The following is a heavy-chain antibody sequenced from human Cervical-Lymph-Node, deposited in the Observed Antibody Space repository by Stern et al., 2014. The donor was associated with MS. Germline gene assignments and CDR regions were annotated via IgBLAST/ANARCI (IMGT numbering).Heavy chain of an antibody. J-gene: IGHJ4*02. CDR2: ISYDGSKK. D-gene: IGHD6-19*01. CDR3: ARVVAVAGTSFDY. V-gene: IGHV3-30-3*01. Sequence: VQLVESGGGVVKPGRSLRLSCAASGFTFSSYAMNWVRQAPGQGLEWVALISYDGSKKYYADSVKGRFTISRDNSENTVYLQMNSLRAEDTAVYYCARVVAVAGTSFDYWGQGTAVTVSS. CDR1: GFTFSSYA.